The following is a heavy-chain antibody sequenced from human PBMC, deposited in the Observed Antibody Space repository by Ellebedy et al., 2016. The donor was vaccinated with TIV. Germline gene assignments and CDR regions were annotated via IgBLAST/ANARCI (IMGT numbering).Heavy chain of an antibody. D-gene: IGHD2-8*02. CDR1: GFIFSSHW. CDR2: IKEDGSEE. V-gene: IGHV3-7*01. J-gene: IGHJ3*01. CDR3: ARGGTAGGFDV. Sequence: GESLKISXAASGFIFSSHWMSWVRQVPGKGLEWVANIKEDGSEEYYGDSAKGRCTIFRDNDKNSLNLQMVSLRAEDTAVYYCARGGTAGGFDVWGQGTMVTVSS.